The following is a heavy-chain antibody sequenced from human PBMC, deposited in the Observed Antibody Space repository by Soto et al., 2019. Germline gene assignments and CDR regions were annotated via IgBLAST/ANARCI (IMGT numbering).Heavy chain of an antibody. CDR2: IIPVLGVA. CDR3: ARSSVAAAGTLGN. CDR1: GGTLNSYT. D-gene: IGHD6-13*01. J-gene: IGHJ4*02. Sequence: QVQLVQSGAEVKKPGPSVKVSCKASGGTLNSYTINWVRQAPGHGPEWLGRIIPVLGVANYAQTFQGRVTITADKSTSTVYMELTSLRSEDTAVYYCARSSVAAAGTLGNWGPGTLVTVSS. V-gene: IGHV1-69*02.